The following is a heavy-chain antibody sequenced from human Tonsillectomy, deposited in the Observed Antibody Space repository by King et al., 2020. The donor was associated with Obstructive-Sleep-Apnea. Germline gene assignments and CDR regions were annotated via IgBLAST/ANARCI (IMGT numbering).Heavy chain of an antibody. V-gene: IGHV3-30*04. D-gene: IGHD4-11*01. CDR2: ISSDGRNK. J-gene: IGHJ4*02. CDR1: GFTFSSFA. Sequence: VQLVESGGGVGQPGGSLRLSCAASGFTFSSFAMHWVRQAPGKGLEWVAGISSDGRNKFYADSVKGRFTNSRDNSKNTLFLQMNSLRAEDTAVFYCASLSMTTITTAFDYWGQGALVTVSS. CDR3: ASLSMTTITTAFDY.